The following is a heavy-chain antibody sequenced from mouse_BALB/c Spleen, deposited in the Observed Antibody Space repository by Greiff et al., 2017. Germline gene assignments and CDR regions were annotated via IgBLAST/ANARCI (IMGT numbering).Heavy chain of an antibody. CDR1: GYTFTSYY. CDR2: INPSNGGT. V-gene: IGHV1S81*02. D-gene: IGHD2-4*01. CDR3: TRRDYDAAY. J-gene: IGHJ3*01. Sequence: VQLQQSGAELVKPGASVKLSCKASGYTFTSYYMYWVKQRPGQGLEWIGEINPSNGGTNFNEKFKSKATLTVDKSSSTAYMQLSSLTSEDSAVYYCTRRDYDAAYWGQGTLVTVSA.